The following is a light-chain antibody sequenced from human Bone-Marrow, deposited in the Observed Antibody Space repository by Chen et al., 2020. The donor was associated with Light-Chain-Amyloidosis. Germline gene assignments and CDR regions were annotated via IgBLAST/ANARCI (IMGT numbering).Light chain of an antibody. Sequence: SCVLPQPSSVSVAPGQTATIACGGNNIGSTSVHWYQQTPGQAPLLVVYDDSDRPSGIPERLSGSNAGNTATLTISRVEAGDEADYYCQVWDRSSDRPVFGGGTKLTVL. J-gene: IGLJ3*02. CDR2: DDS. CDR1: NIGSTS. V-gene: IGLV3-21*02. CDR3: QVWDRSSDRPV.